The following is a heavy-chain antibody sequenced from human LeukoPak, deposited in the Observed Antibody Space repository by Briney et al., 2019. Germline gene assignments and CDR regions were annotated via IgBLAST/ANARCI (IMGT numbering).Heavy chain of an antibody. CDR3: AKSVVATRYLVDY. Sequence: GGSLRLSCAASAFTFSNYGMHWVRQAPGKGLECVAGISYDGSNEYYADSVKGRFTISRDNSKNTLDLRMSGLRSEDSAVYYCAKSVVATRYLVDYWGQGTLVTVSS. J-gene: IGHJ4*02. D-gene: IGHD5-12*01. V-gene: IGHV3-30*18. CDR1: AFTFSNYG. CDR2: ISYDGSNE.